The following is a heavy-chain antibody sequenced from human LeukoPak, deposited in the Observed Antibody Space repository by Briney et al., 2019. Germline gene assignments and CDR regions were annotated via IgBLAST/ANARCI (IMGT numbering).Heavy chain of an antibody. CDR3: ARDSSGVVYFQH. CDR2: INPNSGGT. V-gene: IGHV1-2*02. Sequence: ASVKVSCKASGYTFTGYYMHWVRQAPGQGLERMGWINPNSGGTNYAQKFQGRVTMTGDTSISTAYMELSRLRSDDTAVYYCARDSSGVVYFQHWGQGTLVTVSS. J-gene: IGHJ1*01. D-gene: IGHD6-25*01. CDR1: GYTFTGYY.